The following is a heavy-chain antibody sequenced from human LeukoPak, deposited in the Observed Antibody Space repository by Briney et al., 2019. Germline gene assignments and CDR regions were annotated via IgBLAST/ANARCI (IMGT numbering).Heavy chain of an antibody. Sequence: GGSLRLSCAASGFTFSSCWMSWVRQAPGKGLEWVANIKQDGSEKYYVDSVKGRFTISRDNAKNSLYLQMNSLRAEDTAMYYCARLDYPLAAAGTGTFDYWGQGTLVTVSS. CDR1: GFTFSSCW. J-gene: IGHJ4*02. D-gene: IGHD6-13*01. CDR3: ARLDYPLAAAGTGTFDY. CDR2: IKQDGSEK. V-gene: IGHV3-7*03.